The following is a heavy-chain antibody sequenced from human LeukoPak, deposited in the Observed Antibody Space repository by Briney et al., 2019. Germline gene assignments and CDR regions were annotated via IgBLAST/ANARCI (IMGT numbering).Heavy chain of an antibody. CDR1: GFTFSSYA. D-gene: IGHD3-10*01. Sequence: PGGSLRLSCAASGFTFSSYAMNWVRQTPRKGLEWVSYISTSGLTIYYADSVKGRFTISRDNAKNTLYLQMNSLRAEDTAVYYCARDVTMVRGVTSFDYWGQGTLVTVSS. CDR2: ISTSGLTI. J-gene: IGHJ4*02. V-gene: IGHV3-48*03. CDR3: ARDVTMVRGVTSFDY.